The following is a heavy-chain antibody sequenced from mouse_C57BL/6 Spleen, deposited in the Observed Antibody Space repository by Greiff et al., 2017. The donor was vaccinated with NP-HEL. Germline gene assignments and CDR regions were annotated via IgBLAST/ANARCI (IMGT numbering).Heavy chain of an antibody. Sequence: QVQLQQPGAELVEPGASVKLSCKASGYTFTSYWMQWVKQRPGQGLEWIGEIDPSDSYTNYNQKFKGKATLTVDTSSSTAYMQLSSLTSEDSAVYYCARRYYGSSHYAMDYWGQGTSVTVSS. V-gene: IGHV1-50*01. CDR3: ARRYYGSSHYAMDY. CDR2: IDPSDSYT. D-gene: IGHD1-1*01. CDR1: GYTFTSYW. J-gene: IGHJ4*01.